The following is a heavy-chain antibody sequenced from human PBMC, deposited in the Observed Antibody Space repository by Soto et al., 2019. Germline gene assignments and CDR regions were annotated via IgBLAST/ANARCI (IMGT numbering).Heavy chain of an antibody. CDR3: ARHTFYDILTGTPYYYYYMDV. Sequence: SETLSLTCTVSGGSISSYYWSWIRQPPGKGLEWIGYIYYSGSTNYNPSLKSRVTISVDTSKNQFSLKLSSVTAADTAVYYCARHTFYDILTGTPYYYYYMDVWGEGTTVTVSS. CDR1: GGSISSYY. D-gene: IGHD3-9*01. V-gene: IGHV4-59*08. CDR2: IYYSGST. J-gene: IGHJ6*03.